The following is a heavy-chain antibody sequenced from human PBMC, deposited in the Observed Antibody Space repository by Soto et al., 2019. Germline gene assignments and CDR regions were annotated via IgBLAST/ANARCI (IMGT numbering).Heavy chain of an antibody. V-gene: IGHV1-2*04. J-gene: IGHJ3*02. CDR2: INPNSGGT. D-gene: IGHD2-15*01. CDR3: ARGGKLTPKGAFDI. CDR1: GYTFTGYY. Sequence: QVQLVQSGAEVKKPGASVKVSCKASGYTFTGYYMHWVRQAPGQGLEWMGWINPNSGGTNYAQKLQGWVTMTRDTSISTAYMELSRLRSDDTAVYYCARGGKLTPKGAFDIWGQGTMVTVSS.